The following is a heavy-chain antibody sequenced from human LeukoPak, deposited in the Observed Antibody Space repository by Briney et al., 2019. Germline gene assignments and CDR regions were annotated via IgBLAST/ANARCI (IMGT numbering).Heavy chain of an antibody. CDR3: AKSIYSGYGSYLDY. V-gene: IGHV3-9*01. Sequence: AGGSLRLSCAASGFTFDDYAMHWVRQAPGKGLEWVSGISWNSGSIGHADSVKGRFTISRDNSKNTLYLQMNSLRAEDTAVYYCAKSIYSGYGSYLDYWGQGTLVTVSS. D-gene: IGHD5-12*01. CDR2: ISWNSGSI. J-gene: IGHJ4*02. CDR1: GFTFDDYA.